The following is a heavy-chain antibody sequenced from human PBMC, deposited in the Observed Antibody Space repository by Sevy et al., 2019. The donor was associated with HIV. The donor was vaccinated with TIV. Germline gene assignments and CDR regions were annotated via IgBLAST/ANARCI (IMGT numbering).Heavy chain of an antibody. D-gene: IGHD3-3*01. V-gene: IGHV1-58*01. CDR1: GFTFTSSA. Sequence: ASVKVSCKASGFTFTSSAVQCVRQARGQRLEWIGWIVVPTGNTKYAQKFQERVTITRDVSTNTAYMELSSLRSEDTAVYYCGAYDFWSGYSNRGMDVWGQGTTVTVSS. CDR2: IVVPTGNT. J-gene: IGHJ6*02. CDR3: GAYDFWSGYSNRGMDV.